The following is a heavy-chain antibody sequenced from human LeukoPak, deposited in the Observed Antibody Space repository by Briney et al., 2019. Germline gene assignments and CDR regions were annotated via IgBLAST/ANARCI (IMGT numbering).Heavy chain of an antibody. CDR3: AKDISDGAFDI. J-gene: IGHJ3*02. V-gene: IGHV3-23*01. CDR1: GFTFSNYA. CDR2: IRGSGGRT. Sequence: GGSLRLSCAASGFTFSNYAMSWVRQAPGKGLEWVSVIRGSGGRTYYADSVKGRFTISGDNSKNTLYLQMNSLRAEDTAIYFCAKDISDGAFDIWGQGTMVTVSS. D-gene: IGHD2-21*01.